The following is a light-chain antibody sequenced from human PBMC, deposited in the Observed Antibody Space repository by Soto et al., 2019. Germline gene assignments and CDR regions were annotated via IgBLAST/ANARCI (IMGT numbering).Light chain of an antibody. CDR1: DNIGPW. Sequence: DIQMTQSPSTLSASIGDRVAITCRASDNIGPWVAWYQQKPGKAPKLLIYKASTLETGAPSRFAGSGSGTGFTLTITRLQPDEFATYDCQHYNSYSRTFGQGAKV. J-gene: IGKJ1*01. CDR3: QHYNSYSRT. CDR2: KAS. V-gene: IGKV1-5*03.